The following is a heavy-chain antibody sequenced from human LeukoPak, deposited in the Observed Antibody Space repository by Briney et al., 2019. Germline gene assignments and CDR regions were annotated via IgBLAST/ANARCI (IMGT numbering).Heavy chain of an antibody. CDR3: QGVPAG. CDR1: GFTFSEAW. V-gene: IGHV3-15*01. Sequence: GGSLTLFHAASGFTFSEAWMSWARQPPGKGLELVVLIKAAGGTPDYAAPVKGRFTISRNDSKNTLYLQMNRLKVGDTAVYFCQGVPAGWGQGNLVTVSS. J-gene: IGHJ1*01. CDR2: IKAAGGTP. D-gene: IGHD2-2*01.